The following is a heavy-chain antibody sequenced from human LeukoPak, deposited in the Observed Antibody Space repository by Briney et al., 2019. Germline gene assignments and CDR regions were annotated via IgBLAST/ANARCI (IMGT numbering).Heavy chain of an antibody. V-gene: IGHV4-59*01. CDR2: IYYSGST. Sequence: PSETLSLTCTVSGGSISSYYWSWIRQPPGKGLEWIGYIYYSGSTNYNPSLKSRVTISVDTSKNQFSLKLSSVTAADTAVYYCARVFPLPAAWYFDLWGRGTLVTVSS. CDR1: GGSISSYY. J-gene: IGHJ2*01. D-gene: IGHD6-13*01. CDR3: ARVFPLPAAWYFDL.